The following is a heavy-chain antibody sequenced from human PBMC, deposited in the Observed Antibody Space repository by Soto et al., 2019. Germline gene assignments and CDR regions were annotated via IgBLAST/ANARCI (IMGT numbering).Heavy chain of an antibody. CDR3: ARAAYSSGWYWDYDY. CDR2: IGTAGDT. V-gene: IGHV3-13*01. D-gene: IGHD6-19*01. CDR1: GFTFSSYD. J-gene: IGHJ4*02. Sequence: GGSLRLSCAASGFTFSSYDMHWVRQATGKGLEWVSAIGTAGDTYYPGSVKGRFTISRENAKNSLYLQMNSLRAGDTAVYYCARAAYSSGWYWDYDYWGQGTLVTVSS.